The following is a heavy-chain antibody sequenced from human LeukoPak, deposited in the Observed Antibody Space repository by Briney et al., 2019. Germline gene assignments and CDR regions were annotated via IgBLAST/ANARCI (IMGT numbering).Heavy chain of an antibody. CDR3: ARGAYSSGWYDAFDV. CDR2: MNPNSGNT. D-gene: IGHD6-19*01. CDR1: GYTFTSYD. V-gene: IGHV1-8*01. Sequence: ASVKVSCKASGYTFTSYDINWVRQATGQGLEWMGWMNPNSGNTGYAQKFQGRVTMTRNTSISTAYMGLSSLRSEDTAVYYCARGAYSSGWYDAFDVWGQGTMVTVSS. J-gene: IGHJ3*01.